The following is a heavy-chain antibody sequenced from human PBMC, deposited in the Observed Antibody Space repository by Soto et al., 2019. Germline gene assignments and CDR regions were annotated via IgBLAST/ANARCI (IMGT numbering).Heavy chain of an antibody. V-gene: IGHV3-15*01. CDR1: GFTFSNAW. CDR2: IKSKTDGGTT. Sequence: VGSLRLSCAASGFTFSNAWMSWVRQAPGKGLEWVGRIKSKTDGGTTDYAAPVKGRFTISRDDSKNTLYLQMNSLKTEDTAVYYCTAADPPDYYYCGMDVWGQGTTVTVSS. CDR3: TAADPPDYYYCGMDV. J-gene: IGHJ6*02.